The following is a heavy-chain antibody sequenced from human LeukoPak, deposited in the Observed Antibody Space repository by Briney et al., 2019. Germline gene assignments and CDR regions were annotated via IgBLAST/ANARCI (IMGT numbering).Heavy chain of an antibody. CDR3: ARDSGWLRYHD. D-gene: IGHD5-12*01. Sequence: GGSLRLSCAASGFTFSSYAMSWVRQAPGKGLEWVSAISGSGGSTYYADSVKGRFTISRDNSKNMVYLQMDSLRAEDTALYYCARDSGWLRYHDWGQGALVTVSS. CDR1: GFTFSSYA. V-gene: IGHV3-23*01. CDR2: ISGSGGST. J-gene: IGHJ4*02.